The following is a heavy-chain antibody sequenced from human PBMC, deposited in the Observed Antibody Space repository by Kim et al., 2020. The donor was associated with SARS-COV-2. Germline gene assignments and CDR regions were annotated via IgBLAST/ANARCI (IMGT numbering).Heavy chain of an antibody. CDR2: IYYSGST. CDR1: GGSISSYY. Sequence: SETLSLTCTVSGGSISSYYWSWIRQPPGKGLEWIGYIYYSGSTNYNPSLKSRVTISVDTSKNQFSLKLSSVTAADTAVYYCARSRYGFGELLSHYYYYGMDVWGQGTTVTVSS. V-gene: IGHV4-59*13. J-gene: IGHJ6*02. CDR3: ARSRYGFGELLSHYYYYGMDV. D-gene: IGHD3-10*01.